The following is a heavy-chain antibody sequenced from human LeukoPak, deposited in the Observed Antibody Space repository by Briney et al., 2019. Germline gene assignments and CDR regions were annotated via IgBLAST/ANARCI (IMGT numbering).Heavy chain of an antibody. J-gene: IGHJ6*03. CDR2: ISSSSSII. CDR3: AGGSYYYMDV. V-gene: IGHV3-48*04. CDR1: GFTFSGYA. Sequence: GGSLRLSCAASGFTFSGYAMYWVRQAPGKGLEWVSYISSSSSIIYYADSLKGRFAISRDNAKNSLYLQMNSLRAEDTAVYYCAGGSYYYMDVWGKGTTVTVSS.